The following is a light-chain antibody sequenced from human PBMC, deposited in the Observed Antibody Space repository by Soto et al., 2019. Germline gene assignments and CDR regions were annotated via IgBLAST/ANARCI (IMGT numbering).Light chain of an antibody. J-gene: IGKJ1*01. CDR3: QQYNNWPPQWT. CDR2: GAS. V-gene: IGKV3D-15*01. CDR1: QSVSSY. Sequence: IVLTQSPATLSLSPGERDNISCRASQSVSSYLAWYQQKPGRALRLLIDGASTRATGIPDRFSGSGSGTDFTLTISSLQSEDFAVYYCQQYNNWPPQWTFGQGTKVDIK.